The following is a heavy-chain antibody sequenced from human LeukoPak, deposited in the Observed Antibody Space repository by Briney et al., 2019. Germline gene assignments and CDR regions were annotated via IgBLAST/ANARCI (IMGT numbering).Heavy chain of an antibody. CDR3: VKEVVATIPPL. CDR2: IDTKGTRT. Sequence: GGSLRLSCAAAGFILSNSAMTWVRQAPGKGLQWVSGIDTKGTRTYYADSVKGRFSISRDCSKNTLFLQMNSLRVEDTAVYYCVKEVVATIPPLWGQGILVTVSS. D-gene: IGHD5-12*01. CDR1: GFILSNSA. J-gene: IGHJ4*02. V-gene: IGHV3-23*01.